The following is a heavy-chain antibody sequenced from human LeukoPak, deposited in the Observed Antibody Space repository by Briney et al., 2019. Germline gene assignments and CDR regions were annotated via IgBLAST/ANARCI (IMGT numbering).Heavy chain of an antibody. V-gene: IGHV3-30*18. Sequence: GGALRLSCAASGFTFSRYGMHWVRQAPGKGLEWVAVISYDGRKKYYPDPVKGRFTISRDNSNNTLYLQMNSLRAEDTAVYCCAKAVEMATINYFDYWGQGTLVTVSS. J-gene: IGHJ4*02. CDR3: AKAVEMATINYFDY. CDR2: ISYDGRKK. CDR1: GFTFSRYG. D-gene: IGHD5-24*01.